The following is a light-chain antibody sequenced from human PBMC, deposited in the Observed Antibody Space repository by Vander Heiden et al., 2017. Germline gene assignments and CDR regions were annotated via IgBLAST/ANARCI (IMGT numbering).Light chain of an antibody. Sequence: DSQMTQSPSTLSASVGDRVTITCRASQSISSWLAWYQQKPGKAPKLLIYKASSLESGVPSRFSGSGSGTEFTLTISSLQPDDFATYYCQQYNSYLLTFGGGTKVEIK. CDR2: KAS. CDR1: QSISSW. CDR3: QQYNSYLLT. V-gene: IGKV1-5*03. J-gene: IGKJ4*01.